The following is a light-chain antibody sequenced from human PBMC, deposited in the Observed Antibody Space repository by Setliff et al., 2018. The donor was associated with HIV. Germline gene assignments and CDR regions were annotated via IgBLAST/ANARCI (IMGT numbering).Light chain of an antibody. J-gene: IGLJ1*01. CDR3: SSYAITNTLP. Sequence: QSVLTQPRSVSGSPGQSVTISCTGTSSDVGIYNYVSWYQQHPGKAPKLIIYEVSNRPSGVSNRFSGSKSGYTASLTISGLQAEDEADYYCSSYAITNTLPFGTGTKVTVL. V-gene: IGLV2-14*01. CDR1: SSDVGIYNY. CDR2: EVS.